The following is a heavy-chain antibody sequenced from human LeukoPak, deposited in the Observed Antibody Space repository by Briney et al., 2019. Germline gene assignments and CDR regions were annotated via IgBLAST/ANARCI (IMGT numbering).Heavy chain of an antibody. CDR2: IYAGGST. V-gene: IGHV3-23*03. J-gene: IGHJ3*02. Sequence: PGGSLRLSCAASGFTFSRYAMSWVRQAPGKGLEWVSVIYAGGSTYYADSVKGRFTISRDNSKNTVYLQMNSLRVEDTAVYYCARDNYDDSGWGIDIWGQGTMVTVSS. D-gene: IGHD3-22*01. CDR1: GFTFSRYA. CDR3: ARDNYDDSGWGIDI.